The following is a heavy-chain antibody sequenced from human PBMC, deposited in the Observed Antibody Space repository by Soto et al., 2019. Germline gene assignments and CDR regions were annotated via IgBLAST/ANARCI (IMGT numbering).Heavy chain of an antibody. J-gene: IGHJ4*02. CDR2: IRSVPYGGTT. CDR1: GFVFADYG. Sequence: GGSLRLSCSTSGFVFADYGLNWFRQAPGKGLEWVGFIRSVPYGGTTEYAASVKGRFTISVDVSKSIGYLQMNSLQTEDTAVYFCTRMDSGYAIFDDWGQGTLVTVSS. CDR3: TRMDSGYAIFDD. V-gene: IGHV3-49*03. D-gene: IGHD5-12*01.